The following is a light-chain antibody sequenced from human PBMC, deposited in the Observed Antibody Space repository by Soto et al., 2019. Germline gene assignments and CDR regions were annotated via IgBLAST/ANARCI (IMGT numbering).Light chain of an antibody. J-gene: IGKJ2*01. CDR1: QYISNY. Sequence: DIQMTHSPSSLSASVGDRVTITCQASQYISNYLNWYQQKPGKAPKLLIYDASNLETGVPSRFSGSGSGTDFTFTISSLQPEDIATYYGQQYDNLTPMYTFGQGTKRPIK. CDR2: DAS. CDR3: QQYDNLTPMYT. V-gene: IGKV1-33*01.